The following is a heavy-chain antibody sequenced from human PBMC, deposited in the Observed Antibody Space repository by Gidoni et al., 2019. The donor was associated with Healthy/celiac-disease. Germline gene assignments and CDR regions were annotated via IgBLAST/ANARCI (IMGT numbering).Heavy chain of an antibody. CDR1: GGYISSYY. V-gene: IGHV4-4*07. CDR3: ARDYPAATNYYYYGMDV. J-gene: IGHJ6*02. CDR2: IYTSGST. D-gene: IGHD2-2*01. Sequence: QVQLQESGPGLVKPSETLSLTCTVSGGYISSYYWSGIRQPAGKGLEWIGRIYTSGSTNYNPSLKSRVTMSVDTSKNQFSLKLSSVTAADTAVYYCARDYPAATNYYYYGMDVWGQGPTVTVSS.